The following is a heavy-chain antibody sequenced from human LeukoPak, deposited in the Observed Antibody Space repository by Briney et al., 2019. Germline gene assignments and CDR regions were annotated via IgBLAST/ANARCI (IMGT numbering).Heavy chain of an antibody. CDR2: IYHSGST. Sequence: SETLSLTCTVSGYSIGSGYYWGWIRPPPGKGLEWIGSIYHSGSTYYNPSLKSRVTISVDTSKNQFSLKLSSVTAADTAVYYCARLYKSLAIFWPRVGYFDYWGQGTLVTVSS. V-gene: IGHV4-38-2*02. D-gene: IGHD3-9*01. J-gene: IGHJ4*02. CDR1: GYSIGSGYY. CDR3: ARLYKSLAIFWPRVGYFDY.